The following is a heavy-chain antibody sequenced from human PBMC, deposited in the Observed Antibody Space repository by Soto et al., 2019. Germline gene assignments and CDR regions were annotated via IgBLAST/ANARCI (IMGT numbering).Heavy chain of an antibody. Sequence: TGGSLRLSCAASGFTFSSYAMRWVRQATGKGLEWVAVISYDGSNKYYADSVKGRFTISRDNSKNTLYLQMNGLRAEDTAIYYCAKAREVTLVRISLAQWGQGTLVTVSS. D-gene: IGHD3-10*01. J-gene: IGHJ4*02. CDR2: ISYDGSNK. CDR3: AKAREVTLVRISLAQ. V-gene: IGHV3-30-3*01. CDR1: GFTFSSYA.